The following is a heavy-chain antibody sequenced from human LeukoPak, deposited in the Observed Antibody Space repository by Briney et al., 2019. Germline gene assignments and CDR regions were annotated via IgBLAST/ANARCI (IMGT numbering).Heavy chain of an antibody. V-gene: IGHV3-21*01. D-gene: IGHD3-22*01. J-gene: IGHJ4*02. Sequence: GGSLRLSCAASGFTFSNSAMSWVRQAPGKGLEWVSSISSSSSYIYYADSVKGRFTISRNNAKNSLYLQMNTLRAEDTAVYYCAREGSVYDSSGGIDYWGQGTLVTVSS. CDR1: GFTFSNSA. CDR3: AREGSVYDSSGGIDY. CDR2: ISSSSSYI.